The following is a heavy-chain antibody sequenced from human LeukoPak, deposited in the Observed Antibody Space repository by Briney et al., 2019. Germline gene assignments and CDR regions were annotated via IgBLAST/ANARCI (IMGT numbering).Heavy chain of an antibody. J-gene: IGHJ5*02. CDR1: RDSISSRTYY. CDR3: ARAYCGGGECYQSRGWFDT. Sequence: SETLSLTCTLCRDSISSRTYYWGWTRQPPGKGLEWIGCMYYCGSTSYNPSLKTRVTISVDTPKNHFSLKLISVIAAGKAVYYCARAYCGGGECYQSRGWFDTWGQGTLVTVSS. V-gene: IGHV4-39*07. D-gene: IGHD2-21*01. CDR2: MYYCGST.